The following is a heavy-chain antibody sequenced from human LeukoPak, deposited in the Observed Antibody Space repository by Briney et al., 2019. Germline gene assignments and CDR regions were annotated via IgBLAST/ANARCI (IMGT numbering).Heavy chain of an antibody. CDR3: AKDPY. J-gene: IGHJ4*02. Sequence: PGGSLRLSCAASGFTVSSYGMHWVRQAPGKGLEWVAVISYDGSNKYYADSVKGRFTISRDNSKNTLYLQMNSLRAEDTAVYYCAKDPYWGQGTLVTVSS. CDR2: ISYDGSNK. CDR1: GFTVSSYG. V-gene: IGHV3-30*18.